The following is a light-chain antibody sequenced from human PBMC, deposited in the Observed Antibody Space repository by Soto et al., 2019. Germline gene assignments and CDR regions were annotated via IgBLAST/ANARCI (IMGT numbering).Light chain of an antibody. CDR3: QSYDSSLSGAV. CDR2: ANI. Sequence: QSVLTQPPSVSGAPRQRVTISCAGSSSNIGAGYDVNWYQQLPGTAPKLLIYANINRPSGVSDRFSGSKSGTSASLAITGLQAEDEADYYCQSYDSSLSGAVFGGGTKVTVL. J-gene: IGLJ2*01. CDR1: SSNIGAGYD. V-gene: IGLV1-40*01.